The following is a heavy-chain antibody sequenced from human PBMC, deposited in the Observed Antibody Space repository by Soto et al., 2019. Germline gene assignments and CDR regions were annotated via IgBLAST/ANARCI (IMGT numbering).Heavy chain of an antibody. D-gene: IGHD3-22*01. CDR1: GGSFSYYA. J-gene: IGHJ4*02. CDR2: IVPVFGTA. CDR3: ARQIYDSDTGPNFQYYFDS. Sequence: SVKVSCKASGGSFSYYAITWVRQAPGQGLEWMGGIVPVFGTAKYAQEFQGRVTITADEFTRTVYMELSNLRSEDTAVYYCARQIYDSDTGPNFQYYFDSWGQGTPVTVSS. V-gene: IGHV1-69*13.